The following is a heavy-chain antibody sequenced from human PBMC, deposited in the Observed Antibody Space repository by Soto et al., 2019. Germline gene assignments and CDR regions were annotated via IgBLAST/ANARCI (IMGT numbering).Heavy chain of an antibody. Sequence: QVQLVQSGAAVKKPGASVKVSCKASGYTFTSYGISWVRQAPGQGLEWMGWISAYNGNTNYAQKLQGRVTMTTDTSTSTAYMELRSLRSDDTAVYYCARDRKVLTGPGSLYGMDVWGQGTTVTVSS. CDR1: GYTFTSYG. D-gene: IGHD3-9*01. V-gene: IGHV1-18*01. J-gene: IGHJ6*02. CDR3: ARDRKVLTGPGSLYGMDV. CDR2: ISAYNGNT.